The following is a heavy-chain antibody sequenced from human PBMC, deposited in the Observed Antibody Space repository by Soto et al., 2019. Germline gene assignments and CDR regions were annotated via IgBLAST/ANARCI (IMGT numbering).Heavy chain of an antibody. D-gene: IGHD4-17*01. CDR2: IIPIFGTA. CDR3: AREGGDYGDYAFGGYFQH. CDR1: GGTFSSYA. V-gene: IGHV1-69*12. J-gene: IGHJ1*01. Sequence: QVQLVQSGAEVKKPGSSVKVSCKASGGTFSSYAISWVRQAPGQGLEWMGGIIPIFGTANYAQKFQGRVTITADESTSTAYMELSSLRYEDTAVYYCAREGGDYGDYAFGGYFQHWGQGTLVTVSS.